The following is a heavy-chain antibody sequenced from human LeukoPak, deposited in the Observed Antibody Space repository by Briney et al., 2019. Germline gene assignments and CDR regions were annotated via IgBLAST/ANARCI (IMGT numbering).Heavy chain of an antibody. CDR2: IYPGDSDT. J-gene: IGHJ4*02. Sequence: GESLKISCKGSGYSFTNYWIGWVRQMPGKGLEWMGIIYPGDSDTRYSPSFQGQVTISADKSISTAYLQWSSLRASDTAMYYCARLRYCSSTSCYGGYFDYCGQGTLVTVSS. CDR3: ARLRYCSSTSCYGGYFDY. V-gene: IGHV5-51*01. CDR1: GYSFTNYW. D-gene: IGHD2-2*01.